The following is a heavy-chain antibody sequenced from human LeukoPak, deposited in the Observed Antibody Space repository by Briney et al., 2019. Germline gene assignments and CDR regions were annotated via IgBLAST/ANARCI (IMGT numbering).Heavy chain of an antibody. CDR3: ARDGSGGYRNRGVFDI. Sequence: GGSLRLSCAASGFTVSSNPMNWVRQAPGKGLEWVSVTYSGGGTYYADSVKGRFTISSDNSKNTLFLQMNNLRAEDTAVYYCARDGSGGYRNRGVFDIWGQGTMVTVSS. CDR1: GFTVSSNP. J-gene: IGHJ3*02. V-gene: IGHV3-53*01. CDR2: TYSGGGT. D-gene: IGHD5-18*01.